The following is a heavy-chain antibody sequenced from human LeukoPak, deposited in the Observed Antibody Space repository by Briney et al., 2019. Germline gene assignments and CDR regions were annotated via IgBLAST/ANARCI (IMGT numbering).Heavy chain of an antibody. CDR3: ARDQYGSGSYDY. J-gene: IGHJ4*02. Sequence: PGGSLRLSCAASGFTFGRYGMHWVRQAPGKGLEWVAVISYGGTNKYYADSVKGRFTISRDNAKNSLYLQMNSLRAEDTAVYFCARDQYGSGSYDYWGQGTLVTVSS. CDR2: ISYGGTNK. V-gene: IGHV3-30*03. CDR1: GFTFGRYG. D-gene: IGHD3-10*01.